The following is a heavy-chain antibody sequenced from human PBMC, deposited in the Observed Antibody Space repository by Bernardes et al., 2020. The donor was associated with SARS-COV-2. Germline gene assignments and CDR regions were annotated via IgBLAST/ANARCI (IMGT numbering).Heavy chain of an antibody. J-gene: IGHJ4*02. CDR3: AKDLGIVVAGVMDN. CDR1: GFTFSDYA. Sequence: GGSLRLSCAASGFTFSDYALSWVRQVPGKGLEWVSAISATGLNIYYADSVEGRVTISRDNSKNTLYLQMNSLRVEDTALYYCAKDLGIVVAGVMDNWGQGVLVTVSS. CDR2: ISATGLNI. V-gene: IGHV3-23*01. D-gene: IGHD3-22*01.